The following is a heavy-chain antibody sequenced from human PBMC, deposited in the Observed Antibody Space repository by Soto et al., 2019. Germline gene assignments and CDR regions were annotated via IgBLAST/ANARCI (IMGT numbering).Heavy chain of an antibody. CDR2: IWSDGSNK. J-gene: IGHJ4*02. V-gene: IGHV3-33*01. CDR1: GCTFTNCA. Sequence: GGSLRVSCAASGCTFTNCAMHGGRHAPGEEPEWVEIIWSDGSNKYYADSVKGRFTISRDNSKNTLYLQMNSLRAEDTAVYYCVREKFGDHFHFSGQGPLVTVPS. CDR3: VREKFGDHFHF. D-gene: IGHD2-21*02.